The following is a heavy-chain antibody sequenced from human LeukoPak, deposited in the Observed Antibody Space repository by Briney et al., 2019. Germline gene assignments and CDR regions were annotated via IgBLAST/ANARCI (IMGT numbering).Heavy chain of an antibody. CDR3: ARYYDFWKNYYYYMDV. J-gene: IGHJ6*03. CDR2: IYYSGST. V-gene: IGHV4-59*01. Sequence: PSETLSLTCTVSGGSISSCYWSWIRQPPGKGLEWLGNIYYSGSTNYNPSLKSRVTISVDTSKSQFSLKLSSVTAADTAVYYCARYYDFWKNYYYYMDVWGKGTTVTVSS. CDR1: GGSISSCY. D-gene: IGHD3-3*01.